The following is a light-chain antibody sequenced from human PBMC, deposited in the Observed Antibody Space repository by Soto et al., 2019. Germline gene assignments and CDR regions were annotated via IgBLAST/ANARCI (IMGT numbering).Light chain of an antibody. CDR1: QGLVSW. Sequence: DIQVTQSPSSVSASVGDRVTITCRASQGLVSWLAWYQQKPGKAPKLLIYAASSFQSGVPSRFSGSGSGTDXXXXXXXLQPEDFATYYCQQTSSFPLTFGGGTKVEIK. CDR3: QQTSSFPLT. V-gene: IGKV1-12*01. CDR2: AAS. J-gene: IGKJ4*01.